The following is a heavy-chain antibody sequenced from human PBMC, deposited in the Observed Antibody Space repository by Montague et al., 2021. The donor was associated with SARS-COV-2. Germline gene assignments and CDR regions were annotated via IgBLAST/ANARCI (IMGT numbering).Heavy chain of an antibody. D-gene: IGHD5-24*01. J-gene: IGHJ4*02. CDR2: VSYSSTYI. Sequence: SLRLSCAASGFTLSNYNMNWIRQAPGKGLEWVSSVSYSSTYIYYADSVKGRFSISRDNAQNSLSLQMNNLRADDTAVYYCVRDQSPMGFDYWGQGTLVTVSS. V-gene: IGHV3-21*03. CDR3: VRDQSPMGFDY. CDR1: GFTLSNYN.